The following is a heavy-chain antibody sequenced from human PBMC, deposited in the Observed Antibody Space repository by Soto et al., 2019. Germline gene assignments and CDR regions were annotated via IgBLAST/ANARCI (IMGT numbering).Heavy chain of an antibody. D-gene: IGHD2-8*01. J-gene: IGHJ5*02. Sequence: PVELHKIPWTGVGCRFTNYWIRRVRKMSGKGLEWMGIICPGDSDTRYSPSFQGQVTISADKSISTVYLQWSSLKASDTAMYYCARVYCTTNICDPWFDPWGQGTLVTVSS. V-gene: IGHV5-51*01. CDR3: ARVYCTTNICDPWFDP. CDR2: ICPGDSDT. CDR1: GCRFTNYW.